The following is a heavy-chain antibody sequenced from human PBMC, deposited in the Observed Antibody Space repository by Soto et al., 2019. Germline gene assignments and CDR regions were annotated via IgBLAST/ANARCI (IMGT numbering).Heavy chain of an antibody. CDR1: GYTFTSYG. Sequence: ASVKVSCKASGYTFTSYGISWVRQAPGQGLEWMGWISAYNGNTNYAQKLQGRVTMTTDTSTSTAYMELRSLRSDDTAVYYCARGNALMVYAMSASWFDPWGQGTLVTVSS. CDR2: ISAYNGNT. J-gene: IGHJ5*02. D-gene: IGHD2-8*01. V-gene: IGHV1-18*01. CDR3: ARGNALMVYAMSASWFDP.